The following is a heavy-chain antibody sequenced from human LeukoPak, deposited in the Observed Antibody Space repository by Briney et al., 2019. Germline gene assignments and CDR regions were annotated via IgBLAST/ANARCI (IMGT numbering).Heavy chain of an antibody. CDR1: GFTFDDYA. V-gene: IGHV3-74*01. CDR3: ARGGGYSYGSFDY. CDR2: INRDGSST. D-gene: IGHD5-18*01. J-gene: IGHJ4*02. Sequence: GRSLRLSCAASGFTFDDYAMHWVRQAPGKGLVWVLRINRDGSSTSYADSVKGRFTISRDNAKNTLYLQMNSLRAEDTAVYYCARGGGYSYGSFDYWGQGTLVTVSS.